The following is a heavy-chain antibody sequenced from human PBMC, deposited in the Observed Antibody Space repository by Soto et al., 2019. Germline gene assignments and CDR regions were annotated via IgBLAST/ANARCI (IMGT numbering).Heavy chain of an antibody. J-gene: IGHJ6*03. V-gene: IGHV3-48*01. D-gene: IGHD3-3*01. CDR2: ISSASSTT. CDR1: GFSFNRFG. Sequence: EEQLMESGGDLVQPGGSLRLSCAASGFSFNRFGMNWVRQSPGKGLEWISYISSASSTTHYEASVKGRFTISRDNAKNSLYLQMSTLRVEDTAVYYCARRPLWSSYSVYYYMDVWGKGTTVTVSS. CDR3: ARRPLWSSYSVYYYMDV.